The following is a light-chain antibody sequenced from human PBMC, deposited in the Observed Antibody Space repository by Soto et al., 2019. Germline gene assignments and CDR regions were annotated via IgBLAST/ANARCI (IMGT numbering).Light chain of an antibody. CDR3: SSYTSSSIEYV. J-gene: IGLJ1*01. Sequence: QSALTQPASVSGSPGQSITISCTGTSSDVGGYNYVSWYQQHPGKAPKLMIYEVSNRPSGVSNRFSGSKSGNTASLTISGLQAEDEDDYYCSSYTSSSIEYVFGTGTKLTDL. CDR2: EVS. V-gene: IGLV2-14*01. CDR1: SSDVGGYNY.